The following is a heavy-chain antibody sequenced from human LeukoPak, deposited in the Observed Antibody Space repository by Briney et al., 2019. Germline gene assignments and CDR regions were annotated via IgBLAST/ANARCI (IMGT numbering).Heavy chain of an antibody. J-gene: IGHJ4*02. CDR2: ISGSGGST. V-gene: IGHV3-23*01. D-gene: IGHD3-22*01. Sequence: GGSLRLSCAASGFTFSSYAMSWVRQAPGKGLEWVSAISGSGGSTYYADSVKGRFTISRDNSKNTLYLQMDSLRAEDTAVYYCTKDRGGAYDSSGYHEFDYWGQGTLVTVSS. CDR3: TKDRGGAYDSSGYHEFDY. CDR1: GFTFSSYA.